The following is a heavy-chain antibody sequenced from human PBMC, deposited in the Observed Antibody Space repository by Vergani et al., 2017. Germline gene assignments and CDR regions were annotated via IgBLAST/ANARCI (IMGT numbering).Heavy chain of an antibody. J-gene: IGHJ4*02. CDR3: AVLPRFNLVGGEIVTKRTFDY. CDR1: GESFSSFY. CDR2: INNHGHT. V-gene: IGHV4-34*02. Sequence: QVQLQQWGAGVVKPSGTLSLTCAVFGESFSSFYWSWIRQPPGKGLEWIGEINNHGHTNYNPSLESRVTVSRDTAKNQFPLNLMSVTAADTAMYYCAVLPRFNLVGGEIVTKRTFDYWRQGSLVTVSS. D-gene: IGHD3-10*01.